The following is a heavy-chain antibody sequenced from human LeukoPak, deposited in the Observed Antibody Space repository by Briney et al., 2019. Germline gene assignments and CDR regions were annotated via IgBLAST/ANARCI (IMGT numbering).Heavy chain of an antibody. Sequence: GGSLRLSCAASGLTFSSYAMSWVRQAPRKGLEWVSSISGSGGDTHYADSVKGRFTISRDNSKNTLYLQMNSLRAEDTALYYCAKLYYDFWSGYPYYFDYWGQGTLVTVSS. V-gene: IGHV3-23*01. CDR2: ISGSGGDT. CDR1: GLTFSSYA. J-gene: IGHJ4*02. D-gene: IGHD3-3*01. CDR3: AKLYYDFWSGYPYYFDY.